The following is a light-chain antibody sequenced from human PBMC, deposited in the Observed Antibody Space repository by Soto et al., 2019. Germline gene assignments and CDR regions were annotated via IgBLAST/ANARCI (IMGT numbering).Light chain of an antibody. Sequence: EIVLTQSPDTLSLSPGDRATLSCRASQTVSNNSLAWYQQTPGQAPRPLIFAASSRAPGIPDRFSGSGSGTDFTLTISRLEPEDFAVDYCQQYGASPWTFGQGTTVEIK. CDR1: QTVSNNS. J-gene: IGKJ1*01. CDR3: QQYGASPWT. V-gene: IGKV3-20*01. CDR2: AAS.